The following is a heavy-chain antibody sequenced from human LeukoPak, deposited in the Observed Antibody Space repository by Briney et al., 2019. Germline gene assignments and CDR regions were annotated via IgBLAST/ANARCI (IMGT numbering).Heavy chain of an antibody. J-gene: IGHJ5*02. V-gene: IGHV5-51*01. CDR1: GYTFTSYW. Sequence: AESLQISCKGSGYTFTSYWIACVRQVPGKSLEWIGIIFPGDSDTRYSPSFQGLVTISADKSITTTYLQWSSLKASDNAMYYCASIAAAGSWFDPWGQGTLVTVSS. CDR2: IFPGDSDT. D-gene: IGHD6-13*01. CDR3: ASIAAAGSWFDP.